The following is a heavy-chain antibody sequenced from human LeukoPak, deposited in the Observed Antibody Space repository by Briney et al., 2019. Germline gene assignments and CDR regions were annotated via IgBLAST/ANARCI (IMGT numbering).Heavy chain of an antibody. CDR1: GYTFTSYY. D-gene: IGHD3-10*01. CDR2: INPNSGGT. J-gene: IGHJ4*02. Sequence: ASVKVSCKASGYTFTSYYMHWVRQAPGQGLEWMGWINPNSGGTNYAQKFQGRVTMTRDTSISTAYMELSRLRSDDTAVYYCARDAGSSVGFGELLIRYYFDYWGQGTLVTVSS. CDR3: ARDAGSSVGFGELLIRYYFDY. V-gene: IGHV1-2*02.